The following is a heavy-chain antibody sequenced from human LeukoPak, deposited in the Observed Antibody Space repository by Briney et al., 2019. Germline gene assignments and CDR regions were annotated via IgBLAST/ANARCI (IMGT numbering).Heavy chain of an antibody. J-gene: IGHJ4*02. Sequence: NTSETLSLTCAVYGGSFSGYYWSWIRQPPGKGLEWIGEINHSGSTNYNPSLKSRVTISVDTSKNQFSLKLSSVTAADTAVYYCARGGGRFLEWLFYQHYFDYWGQGTLVTVSS. CDR3: ARGGGRFLEWLFYQHYFDY. CDR2: INHSGST. V-gene: IGHV4-34*01. D-gene: IGHD3-3*01. CDR1: GGSFSGYY.